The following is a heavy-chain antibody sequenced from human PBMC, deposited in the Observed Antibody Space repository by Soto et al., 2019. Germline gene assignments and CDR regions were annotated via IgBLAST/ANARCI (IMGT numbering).Heavy chain of an antibody. D-gene: IGHD3-22*01. CDR2: ITPVFQTA. Sequence: SVKVSCKASGGLFSSYPISWVRQVPGQGLEWMGGITPVFQTAYYTQRFQGRVTITADESTNTAYMELSSLRSEDTAIYYCARGGSCYTLFNEFWGQGTLGTVAS. V-gene: IGHV1-69*13. J-gene: IGHJ4*02. CDR1: GGLFSSYP. CDR3: ARGGSCYTLFNEF.